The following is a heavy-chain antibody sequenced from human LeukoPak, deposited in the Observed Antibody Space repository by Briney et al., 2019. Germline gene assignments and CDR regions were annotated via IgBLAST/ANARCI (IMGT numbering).Heavy chain of an antibody. CDR2: ITPYNGNT. CDR1: GYTFTNFG. CDR3: ARDSAVTTVWYYYYYYYMDV. Sequence: ASVKVSCKASGYTFTNFGISWVRQAPGQGLGWMGWITPYNGNTNYAQKLQGRVTLTTDTSTSTAYMELRSLRSEDTAVYYCARDSAVTTVWYYYYYYYMDVWGKGTTVTVSS. J-gene: IGHJ6*03. D-gene: IGHD4-17*01. V-gene: IGHV1-18*01.